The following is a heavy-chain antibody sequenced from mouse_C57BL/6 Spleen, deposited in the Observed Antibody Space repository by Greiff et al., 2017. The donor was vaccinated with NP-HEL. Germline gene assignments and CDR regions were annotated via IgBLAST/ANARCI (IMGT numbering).Heavy chain of an antibody. CDR1: GFTFSSYA. CDR2: ISDGGSYT. CDR3: ARGREDYGFDY. V-gene: IGHV5-4*03. Sequence: EVKLMESGGGLVKPGGSLKLSCAASGFTFSSYAMSWVRQTPEKRLEWVATISDGGSYTYYPANVKGRFTISRDNATNNLYLQMSHLESEDTAMYYCARGREDYGFDYWGQGTTLTVST. J-gene: IGHJ2*01. D-gene: IGHD2-4*01.